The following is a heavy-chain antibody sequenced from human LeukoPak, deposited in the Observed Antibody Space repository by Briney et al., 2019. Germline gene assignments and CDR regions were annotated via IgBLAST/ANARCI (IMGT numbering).Heavy chain of an antibody. CDR3: AKTAAIVVVVAANDY. J-gene: IGHJ4*02. CDR2: IYREGST. V-gene: IGHV3-66*01. D-gene: IGHD2-15*01. CDR1: GFTVSTKY. Sequence: GGSLRLSCAVSGFTVSTKYMSWVRQAPGKGLEWVSVIYREGSTYYADSVKGRFTISRDNSKNTLYLQMNSLRAEDTAVYYCAKTAAIVVVVAANDYWGQGTLVTVSS.